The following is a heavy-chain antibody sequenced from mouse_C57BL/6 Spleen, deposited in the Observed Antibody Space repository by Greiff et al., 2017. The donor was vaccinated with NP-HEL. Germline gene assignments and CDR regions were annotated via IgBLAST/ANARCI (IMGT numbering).Heavy chain of an antibody. CDR3: ARSGETAQATRVFAY. CDR2: IYPGSGST. D-gene: IGHD3-2*02. Sequence: QVQLQQPGAELVKPGASVKMSCKASGYTFTSYWITWVKQRPGQGLEWIGDIYPGSGSTNYNEKFKSKATLTVDTSSSTAYMQLSSLTSEDSAVYYCARSGETAQATRVFAYWGQGTLVTVSA. V-gene: IGHV1-55*01. CDR1: GYTFTSYW. J-gene: IGHJ3*01.